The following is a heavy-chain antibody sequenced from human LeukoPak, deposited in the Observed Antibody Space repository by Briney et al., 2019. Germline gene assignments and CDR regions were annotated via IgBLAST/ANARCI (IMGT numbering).Heavy chain of an antibody. Sequence: GGSLRLSCTASGFTFGDYAMSWVRQAPGKGLEWVSAISGSGGSTYYADSVKGRFTISRDNSKNTLYLQMNSLRAEDTAVYYCAKGFYDYVWGSYRREYYFDYWGQGTLVTVSS. CDR3: AKGFYDYVWGSYRREYYFDY. CDR1: GFTFGDYA. J-gene: IGHJ4*02. V-gene: IGHV3-23*01. CDR2: ISGSGGST. D-gene: IGHD3-16*02.